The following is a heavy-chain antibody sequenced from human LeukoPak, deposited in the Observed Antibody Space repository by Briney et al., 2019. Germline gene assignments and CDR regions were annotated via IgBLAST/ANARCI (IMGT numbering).Heavy chain of an antibody. CDR2: IYHSGST. D-gene: IGHD3-22*01. V-gene: IGHV4-39*07. Sequence: SETLSLTCTVSGGSITSITSGSFYWGWIRQPPGKGLEWIGSIYHSGSTSYTPSLKSRVTMSVDTSKNQFSLKVRSVTAADTAVYYCARADSRTMIVTQTFDIWGQGTMVTVSS. CDR3: ARADSRTMIVTQTFDI. J-gene: IGHJ3*02. CDR1: GGSITSITSGSFY.